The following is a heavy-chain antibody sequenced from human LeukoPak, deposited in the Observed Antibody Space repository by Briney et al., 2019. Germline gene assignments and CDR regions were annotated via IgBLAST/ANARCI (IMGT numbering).Heavy chain of an antibody. CDR3: ARDQFRGADY. Sequence: PGGSLRLSCAASGFTFRSDAMSWVRQAPGRGLEWVSAIRGDGATMFYADSVKGRITVSRDNSKNTLYLQFNSLRVDDTAVYYCARDQFRGADYWGQGTLVTVSS. CDR2: IRGDGATM. J-gene: IGHJ4*02. V-gene: IGHV3-23*01. CDR1: GFTFRSDA. D-gene: IGHD4/OR15-4a*01.